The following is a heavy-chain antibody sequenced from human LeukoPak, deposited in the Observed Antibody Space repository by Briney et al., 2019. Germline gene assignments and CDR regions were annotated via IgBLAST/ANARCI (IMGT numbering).Heavy chain of an antibody. D-gene: IGHD6-19*01. V-gene: IGHV4-34*01. Sequence: SVTLSLTCAVYGGSFSGYYWSWIRQPPGKGLEWIGEINHSGSTNYNPSLKSRVTISVDTSKNQFSLKLSSVTAADTAVYYCARRGSGWYYFDYWGQGTLVTVSS. CDR1: GGSFSGYY. CDR3: ARRGSGWYYFDY. J-gene: IGHJ4*02. CDR2: INHSGST.